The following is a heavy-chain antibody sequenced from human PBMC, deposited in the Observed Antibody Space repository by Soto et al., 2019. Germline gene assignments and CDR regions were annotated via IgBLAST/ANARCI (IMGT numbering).Heavy chain of an antibody. Sequence: EVQLVESGGGLVQPGGSLRLSCAASGFTVSSNYMSWVRQAPGKGLEWVSVIYSGGSTYYADSVKGRFTISRDNSKNTLYLHMNSLRAEDTAVYYCARVPGLTFGGVMGYWGQGTLVTVSS. CDR3: ARVPGLTFGGVMGY. CDR2: IYSGGST. CDR1: GFTVSSNY. J-gene: IGHJ4*02. D-gene: IGHD3-16*01. V-gene: IGHV3-66*01.